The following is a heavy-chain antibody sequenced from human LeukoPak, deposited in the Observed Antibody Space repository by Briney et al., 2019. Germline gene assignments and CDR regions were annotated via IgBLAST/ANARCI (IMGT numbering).Heavy chain of an antibody. CDR2: VYYSGTT. Sequence: SETLSLTCTVSGGSITSHYWSWIRQPPGKGLEWIGYVYYSGTTNYNPSLKSRVTISVDTSKNQFSLKLSSVTAADTAVYYCARGAVVRGPRFYYYMDVWGKGTTVTVSS. CDR1: GGSITSHY. CDR3: ARGAVVRGPRFYYYMDV. D-gene: IGHD3-10*01. V-gene: IGHV4-59*11. J-gene: IGHJ6*03.